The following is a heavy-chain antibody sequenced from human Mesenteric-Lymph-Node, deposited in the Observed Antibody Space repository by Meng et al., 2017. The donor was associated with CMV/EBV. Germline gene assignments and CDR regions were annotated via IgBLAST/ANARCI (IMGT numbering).Heavy chain of an antibody. Sequence: GESLKISCVASGFTFSSYSMNWVRQAPGKGLEWLSYISSSSTTLYYADSLKGRFTISRDNAKSSLYLQMNSLRAEDTAVYFCARDIAATSIPYYNYYGMDVWGQGTTVTVSS. V-gene: IGHV3-48*04. CDR1: GFTFSSYS. D-gene: IGHD6-13*01. CDR3: ARDIAATSIPYYNYYGMDV. J-gene: IGHJ6*02. CDR2: ISSSSTTL.